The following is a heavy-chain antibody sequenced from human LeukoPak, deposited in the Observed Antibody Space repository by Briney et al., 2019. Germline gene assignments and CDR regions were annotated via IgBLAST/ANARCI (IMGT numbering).Heavy chain of an antibody. V-gene: IGHV3-30*04. J-gene: IGHJ4*02. D-gene: IGHD3-3*01. Sequence: GGSLRLSCAASGFTFSSYAMHWVRQAPGKGLEWVAVISYDGSNKYYADSVKGRFTISRDTSKNTLYLQMNSLRVDDTAVYYCARDASALHWGQGARVTVSS. CDR1: GFTFSSYA. CDR2: ISYDGSNK. CDR3: ARDASALH.